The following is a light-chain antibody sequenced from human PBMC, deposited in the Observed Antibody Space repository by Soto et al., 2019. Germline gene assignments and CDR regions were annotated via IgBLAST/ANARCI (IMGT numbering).Light chain of an antibody. V-gene: IGLV2-8*01. CDR1: SSDVGAYNF. J-gene: IGLJ2*01. CDR2: EVS. CDR3: NSYAGSDNFGV. Sequence: QAVVTQPPSASGSLGQSVTISCTGTSSDVGAYNFVSWYQLHPGKVPKLIIYEVSKRPSGVPDRFSGSKSGNTASLTVSGLQAEDEADYYCNSYAGSDNFGVFGGGTQLTVL.